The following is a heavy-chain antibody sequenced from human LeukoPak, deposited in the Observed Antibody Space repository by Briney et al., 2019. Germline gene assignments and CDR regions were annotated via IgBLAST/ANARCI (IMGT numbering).Heavy chain of an antibody. CDR3: ARDRGRGPGDAFDI. J-gene: IGHJ3*02. V-gene: IGHV4-34*01. CDR1: GGSFSGYY. Sequence: SETLSLTCAVYGGSFSGYYWSWIRQPPGKGLEWIGEINHSGSTNYNPSLKSRVTISVDTSKNQFSLKLSSVTAADTAVHYCARDRGRGPGDAFDIWGQGTMVTVSS. CDR2: INHSGST. D-gene: IGHD3-10*01.